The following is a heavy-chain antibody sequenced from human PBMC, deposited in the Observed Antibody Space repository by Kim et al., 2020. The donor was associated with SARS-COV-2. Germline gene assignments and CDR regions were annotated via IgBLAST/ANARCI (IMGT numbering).Heavy chain of an antibody. CDR1: GFTFGTYA. Sequence: GGSLRLSCAASGFTFGTYAMHWVRQAPGKGLEWVAVISYDGSNRYYADSVKGRFTISRDNSKNTLSLQMNSLRAEDTAVYYCARGLLGNYYYGMDVWGQGTTVTVS. D-gene: IGHD2-15*01. CDR2: ISYDGSNR. V-gene: IGHV3-30*04. J-gene: IGHJ6*02. CDR3: ARGLLGNYYYGMDV.